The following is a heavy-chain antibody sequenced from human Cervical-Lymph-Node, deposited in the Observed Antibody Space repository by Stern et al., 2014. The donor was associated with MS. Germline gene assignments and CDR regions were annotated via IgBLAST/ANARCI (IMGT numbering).Heavy chain of an antibody. CDR3: APHAPGVVPAALDY. V-gene: IGHV2-5*02. J-gene: IGHJ4*02. CDR2: IYGDDSK. D-gene: IGHD2-2*01. CDR1: GFSLSTSGVG. Sequence: SGPTLVKPTQTLTLTCTFSGFSLSTSGVGVGWIRQPPGKALEWLAFIYGDDSKRYSPSLKNRLTITKDTSKTQVFLTMNTRDPVDTATFYWAPHAPGVVPAALDYGGQGTLVTVS.